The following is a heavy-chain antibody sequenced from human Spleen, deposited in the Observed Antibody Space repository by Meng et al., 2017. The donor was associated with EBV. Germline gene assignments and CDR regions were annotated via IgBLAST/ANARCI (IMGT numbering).Heavy chain of an antibody. D-gene: IGHD3-16*02. Sequence: QGEVEEWGTGRVKPPGTLCLACGVSGCAISSSDWWSWVSEPQGKGLEWIGEIYHSGSTNYKPSLKSRVTISVDKSKNQFSLKLSSVTAADTAVYYCALYVWGSYRDNWFDPWGQGTLVTVSS. CDR2: IYHSGST. CDR3: ALYVWGSYRDNWFDP. CDR1: GCAISSSDW. J-gene: IGHJ5*02. V-gene: IGHV4-4*03.